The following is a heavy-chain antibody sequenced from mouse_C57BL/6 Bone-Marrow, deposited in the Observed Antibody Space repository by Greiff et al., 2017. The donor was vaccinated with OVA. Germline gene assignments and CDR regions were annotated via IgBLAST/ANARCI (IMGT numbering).Heavy chain of an antibody. Sequence: EVKLVESEGGLVQPGSSMKLSCTASGFTFSDYYMAWVRQVPEKGLEWVANINYDGSSTYYMDSLKSRFIISRDNAKNILYLQMSSLKSADTATYYCARDRDYDGYLWYFDVWGTGTTVTVSS. J-gene: IGHJ1*03. V-gene: IGHV5-16*01. CDR2: INYDGSST. CDR3: ARDRDYDGYLWYFDV. CDR1: GFTFSDYY. D-gene: IGHD2-3*01.